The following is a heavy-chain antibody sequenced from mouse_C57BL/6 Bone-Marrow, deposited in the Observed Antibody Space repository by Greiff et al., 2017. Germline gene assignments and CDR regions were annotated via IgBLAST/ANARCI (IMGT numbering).Heavy chain of an antibody. J-gene: IGHJ3*01. CDR2: INPGSGGT. V-gene: IGHV1-54*02. Sequence: VQLQQSGAELVRPGTSVKVSCKASGYAFTNYLIEWVKQRPGQGLEWIGVINPGSGGTNYNEKFKGKATFTADTSSNTAYMQLSSLTTEDSAIYYCARSLYGTPFAYWGQGTLVTVSA. D-gene: IGHD2-1*01. CDR1: GYAFTNYL. CDR3: ARSLYGTPFAY.